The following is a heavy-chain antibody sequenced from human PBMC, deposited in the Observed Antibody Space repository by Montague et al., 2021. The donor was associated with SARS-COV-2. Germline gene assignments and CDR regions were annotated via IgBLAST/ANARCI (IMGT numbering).Heavy chain of an antibody. J-gene: IGHJ3*01. Sequence: SETLSLTCSVSDVSITIYYWSWLRQFPGKELEWIGTVSNTGSTNNNPSLMSRVTISRDTSSVQLSMKLRSVTAADTAFYFCARIERGFWRDLVVFDLWGPGTLVTVSS. V-gene: IGHV4-59*12. CDR2: VSNTGST. D-gene: IGHD3-3*01. CDR3: ARIERGFWRDLVVFDL. CDR1: DVSITIYY.